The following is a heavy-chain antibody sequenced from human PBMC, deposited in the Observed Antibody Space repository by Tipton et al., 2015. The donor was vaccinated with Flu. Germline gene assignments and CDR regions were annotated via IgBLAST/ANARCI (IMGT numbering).Heavy chain of an antibody. D-gene: IGHD1-1*01. J-gene: IGHJ3*02. V-gene: IGHV4-61*08. CDR1: GGSVNNGGYY. CDR3: ARDTTTRGFDI. Sequence: LRLSCNVSGGSVNNGGYYWSWIRQPPGKGLEWIGFFYYSGSTDYNPSLKSRVTISLDTSKNQFSLRLASVTAADTAVYYCARDTTTRGFDIWGQGTMVTVSS. CDR2: FYYSGST.